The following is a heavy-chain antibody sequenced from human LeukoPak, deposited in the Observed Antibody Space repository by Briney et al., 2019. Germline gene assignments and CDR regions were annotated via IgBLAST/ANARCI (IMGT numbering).Heavy chain of an antibody. D-gene: IGHD5-12*01. V-gene: IGHV1-18*01. Sequence: ASVKVSCKASGYTFTSYGISWVRQAPGQGLEWMGWISAYNGNTNYAQKLQGRVTMTTDTSTSTAYMELRSLRSDDTAVYYCARVGSSYEDYYYYMDVWGKGTTVTVSS. CDR2: ISAYNGNT. CDR1: GYTFTSYG. CDR3: ARVGSSYEDYYYYMDV. J-gene: IGHJ6*03.